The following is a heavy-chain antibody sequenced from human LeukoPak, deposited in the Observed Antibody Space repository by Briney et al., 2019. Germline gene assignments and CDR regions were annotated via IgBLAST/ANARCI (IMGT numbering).Heavy chain of an antibody. CDR2: IYHSGST. V-gene: IGHV4-38-2*02. CDR1: GYSISSGYY. Sequence: PSETLSLTCTVSGYSISSGYYWGWIRQPPGKGLEWIGSIYHSGSTYYNPSLKSRVTISVDTSKNQFSLKLSSVTAADTAVYYCARVTHANLDAFDIWGQGTMVTVSS. D-gene: IGHD4/OR15-4a*01. J-gene: IGHJ3*02. CDR3: ARVTHANLDAFDI.